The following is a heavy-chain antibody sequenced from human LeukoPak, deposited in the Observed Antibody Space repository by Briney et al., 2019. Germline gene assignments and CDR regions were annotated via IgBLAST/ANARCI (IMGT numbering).Heavy chain of an antibody. CDR1: GGSFSGYY. V-gene: IGHV4-34*01. J-gene: IGHJ5*02. CDR3: ASSGWGNWSDP. D-gene: IGHD6-19*01. Sequence: SETLSLTCAVYGGSFSGYYWSWIRQPPGKGLEWIGEINHSGSTNYNPSLKSRVTISVDTSKNQFSLKLSSVTAADTAVYYCASSGWGNWSDPWGQGTLVTVSS. CDR2: INHSGST.